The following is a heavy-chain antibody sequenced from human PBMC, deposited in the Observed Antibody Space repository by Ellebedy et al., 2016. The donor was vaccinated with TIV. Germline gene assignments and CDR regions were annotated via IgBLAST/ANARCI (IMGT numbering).Heavy chain of an antibody. CDR2: IHYSGSS. J-gene: IGHJ2*01. CDR1: GASISSYY. D-gene: IGHD2-8*01. V-gene: IGHV4-59*08. CDR3: ARLMVGPIPAYFDL. Sequence: SETLSLTCTVSGASISSYYWSWIRQPPGKGLEWIGYIHYSGSSNYNPSLKSRVTLSADTSKNQFSLRLSPVTAADTAVYYCARLMVGPIPAYFDLWGRGTLVTVSS.